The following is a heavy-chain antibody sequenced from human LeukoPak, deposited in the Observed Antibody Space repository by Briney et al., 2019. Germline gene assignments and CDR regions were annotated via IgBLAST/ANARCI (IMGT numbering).Heavy chain of an antibody. V-gene: IGHV4-39*07. Sequence: PSETLSLTCTVSGGSISSSSSCWGWIRQPPGQELQWIGSIYYSGSTYYNPSLKSRVTISVDTSKNQFSLKLSSLTAADTAVYYCATSGWYQTGVYWGQGTLVTVSS. D-gene: IGHD6-13*01. J-gene: IGHJ4*02. CDR1: GGSISSSSSC. CDR2: IYYSGST. CDR3: ATSGWYQTGVY.